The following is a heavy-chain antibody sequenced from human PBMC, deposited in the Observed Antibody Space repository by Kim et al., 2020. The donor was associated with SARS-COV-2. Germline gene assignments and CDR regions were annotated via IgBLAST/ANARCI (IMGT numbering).Heavy chain of an antibody. V-gene: IGHV1-18*01. D-gene: IGHD3-22*01. CDR1: GYTFTSYG. CDR3: ARDWPLGGYYDSSGYHNFDY. J-gene: IGHJ4*02. Sequence: ASVKVSCKASGYTFTSYGISWVRQAPGQGLEWMGWISAYNGNTNYAQKLQGRVTMTTDTSTSTAYMELRSLRSDDTAVYYCARDWPLGGYYDSSGYHNFDYWGQGTLVTVSS. CDR2: ISAYNGNT.